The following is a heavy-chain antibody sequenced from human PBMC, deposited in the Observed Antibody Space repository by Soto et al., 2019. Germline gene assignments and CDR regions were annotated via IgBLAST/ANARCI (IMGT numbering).Heavy chain of an antibody. Sequence: GGSLRLSCAASGFTFSSYGMHWVRQAPGKGLEWVAVIWYDGSNKYYADSVKGRFTISRDNSKNTLYLQMNSLRAEDTAVYYCARDTSGNSVPRIAAAGTVDYWGQGTLVTVSS. J-gene: IGHJ4*02. D-gene: IGHD6-13*01. V-gene: IGHV3-33*01. CDR3: ARDTSGNSVPRIAAAGTVDY. CDR1: GFTFSSYG. CDR2: IWYDGSNK.